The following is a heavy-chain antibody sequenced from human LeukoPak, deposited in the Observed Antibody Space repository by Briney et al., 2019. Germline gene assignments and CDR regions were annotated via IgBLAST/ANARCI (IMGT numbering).Heavy chain of an antibody. D-gene: IGHD1-26*01. CDR2: IHHSGST. Sequence: PSETLSLTCSVSGYSISSGYYWGWIRQPPGKGLESIGSIHHSGSTYYNPSLKSLVTISVDTSKNHFSMQLSSVTAADTAIYYCARVSPQWELDAFDIWGQGTMVTVSS. CDR1: GYSISSGYY. J-gene: IGHJ3*02. CDR3: ARVSPQWELDAFDI. V-gene: IGHV4-38-2*02.